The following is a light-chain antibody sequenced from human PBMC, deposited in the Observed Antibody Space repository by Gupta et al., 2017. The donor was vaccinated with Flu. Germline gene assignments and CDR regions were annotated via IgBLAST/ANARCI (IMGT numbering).Light chain of an antibody. J-gene: IGKJ1*01. Sequence: IVLTQPPGSLSLSPGERATLSCRASEIVSSTYLVWYHQKPGQAPRLLIFGASSRASGIPDRFSGSGSGTDFTLTISRLEPEDFAVYYCQHYDNSVWTFGQGTKVEIK. CDR1: EIVSSTY. V-gene: IGKV3-20*01. CDR2: GAS. CDR3: QHYDNSVWT.